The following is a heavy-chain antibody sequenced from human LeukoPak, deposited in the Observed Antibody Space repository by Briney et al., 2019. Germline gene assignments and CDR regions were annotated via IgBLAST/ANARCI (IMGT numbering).Heavy chain of an antibody. V-gene: IGHV3-30*04. CDR2: ISYDGSNK. CDR1: GFTFSSYA. D-gene: IGHD2-15*01. J-gene: IGHJ4*02. CDR3: ARSSVLVLAANSDY. Sequence: PGGSLRLSCAASGFTFSSYAMHWVRQAPGKGLEWVAVISYDGSNKYYADSVKGRFTISRDNSKNTLYLQMNSLRAEDTAVYYCARSSVLVLAANSDYWGQGTLVSVSS.